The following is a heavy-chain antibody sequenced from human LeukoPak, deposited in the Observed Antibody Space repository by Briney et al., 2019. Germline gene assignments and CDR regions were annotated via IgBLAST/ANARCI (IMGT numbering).Heavy chain of an antibody. CDR2: LVYDARS. V-gene: IGHV3-33*01. J-gene: IGHJ4*02. Sequence: PGGSLRLSCAASGFPFSSYGMHWVRQAPGKGLEWVARLVYDARSDYANSVKGRSSISRDDSKNTLFLDMSNLRVEDTALYYYARDLSAAFDFWGQGVLVTVSS. CDR3: ARDLSAAFDF. CDR1: GFPFSSYG. D-gene: IGHD6-19*01.